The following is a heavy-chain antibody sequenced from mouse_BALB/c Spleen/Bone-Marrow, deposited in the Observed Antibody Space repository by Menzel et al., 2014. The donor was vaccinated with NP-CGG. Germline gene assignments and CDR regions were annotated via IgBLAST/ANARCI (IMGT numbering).Heavy chain of an antibody. CDR2: INPYNGGT. CDR1: GYSFTGYT. D-gene: IGHD1-1*01. Sequence: VQLQQSGPELVKPGASMKISCKASGYSFTGYTMNWGKQSHGKNLEWIGLINPYNGGTSYNQKFMGKATLTVDKSSSTTYMGLLSLTSEDSAVYCCAKWDNYGYAMDYWGQGTSVTVSS. V-gene: IGHV1-18*01. CDR3: AKWDNYGYAMDY. J-gene: IGHJ4*01.